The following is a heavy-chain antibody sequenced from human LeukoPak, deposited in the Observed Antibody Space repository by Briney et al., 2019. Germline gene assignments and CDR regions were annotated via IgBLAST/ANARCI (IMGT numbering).Heavy chain of an antibody. CDR2: IKSKTDGGTT. Sequence: PGGSLRLSCAASGFTFSNAWMSWVRQAPGKGLEWVGRIKSKTDGGTTDYAAPVKGRFTISRDDSKNMLYLQVNSLKTEDTAVYYCTTVGRLEWLFSRFDYWGQGTLVTVSS. CDR1: GFTFSNAW. J-gene: IGHJ4*02. CDR3: TTVGRLEWLFSRFDY. V-gene: IGHV3-15*01. D-gene: IGHD3-3*01.